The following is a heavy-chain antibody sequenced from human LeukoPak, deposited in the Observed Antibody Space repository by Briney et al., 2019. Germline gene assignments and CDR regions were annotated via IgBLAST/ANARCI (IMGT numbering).Heavy chain of an antibody. D-gene: IGHD6-13*01. CDR3: AREQIAADGHDAFDI. J-gene: IGHJ3*02. CDR1: GGSISSGGYY. Sequence: SETLSLTCTVSGGSISSGGYYWSWIRQPPGKGLEWIGYISYTGSTNYNPSLKSRVTISVDTSKDQFSLRLTSVTAADTAVYYCAREQIAADGHDAFDIWGQGTMVTVSS. V-gene: IGHV4-61*08. CDR2: ISYTGST.